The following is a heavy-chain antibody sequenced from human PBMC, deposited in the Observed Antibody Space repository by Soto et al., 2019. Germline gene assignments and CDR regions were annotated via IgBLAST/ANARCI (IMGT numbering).Heavy chain of an antibody. CDR2: IYHSGST. CDR3: ARGSYYYDSSGYYYVGDFDY. CDR1: GGSISSSNW. J-gene: IGHJ4*02. Sequence: PSETLALTCAVSGGSISSSNWWSWVRQPPGKGLEWIGEIYHSGSTNYNPSLKSRVTISVDKSKNQFSLKLSSVTAADTAVYYCARGSYYYDSSGYYYVGDFDYWGQGTQVTVSS. D-gene: IGHD3-22*01. V-gene: IGHV4-4*02.